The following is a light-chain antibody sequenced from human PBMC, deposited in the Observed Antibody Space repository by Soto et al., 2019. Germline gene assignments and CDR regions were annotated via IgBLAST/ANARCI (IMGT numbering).Light chain of an antibody. CDR1: QTISTW. CDR3: QQRSNWPPGST. Sequence: DIQVTQSPPTLSASVGDRVTITCRASQTISTWMAWYQQKPGKAPKLLVYDASTLQSGVASRFSGSGSGTDFTLTISSLEPEDFAVYYCQQRSNWPPGSTFGQGTRLEIK. V-gene: IGKV1-5*01. CDR2: DAS. J-gene: IGKJ5*01.